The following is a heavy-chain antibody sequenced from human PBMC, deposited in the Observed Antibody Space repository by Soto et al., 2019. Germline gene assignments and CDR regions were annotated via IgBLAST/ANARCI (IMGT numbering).Heavy chain of an antibody. V-gene: IGHV4-39*01. CDR1: GGSISSSSYY. CDR3: ARHRTGDPQNFDY. J-gene: IGHJ4*02. D-gene: IGHD7-27*01. CDR2: IYYSGST. Sequence: QLQLQGSGPGLVKPSETLSLTCTVSGGSISSSSYYWGWIRQPPGKGLEWIGSIYYSGSTYYNPSLKSRVTISVDTSKHQFSLKLSSVTAADTAVYYCARHRTGDPQNFDYWGQGTLVTVSS.